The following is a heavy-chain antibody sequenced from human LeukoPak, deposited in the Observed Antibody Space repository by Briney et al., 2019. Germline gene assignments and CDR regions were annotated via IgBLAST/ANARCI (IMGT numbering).Heavy chain of an antibody. CDR1: GFSFSSYW. CDR2: VNSDGSTT. CDR3: ARRSAAKGAFDL. J-gene: IGHJ3*01. Sequence: GGSLRLSCAASGFSFSSYWMHWVRQAPGKGLVWVSRVNSDGSTTNYAESVKGRINISRDNAKNTLYLQMNSLRAEDTALYYCARRSAAKGAFDLWGQGTMVTVSS. V-gene: IGHV3-74*01.